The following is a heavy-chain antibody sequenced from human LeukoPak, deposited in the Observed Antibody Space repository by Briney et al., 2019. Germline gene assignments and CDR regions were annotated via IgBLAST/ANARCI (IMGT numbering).Heavy chain of an antibody. CDR3: ARGVGATTSFDY. J-gene: IGHJ4*02. Sequence: SQTLSLTCTVSGGSISSGSYYWSWIRQPAGKGLEWIGRIYTSGSTNYNPSLKSRVTISVDTSKNQFSLKLSSVTAADTAVYYCARGVGATTSFDYWGQGTLVTVSS. V-gene: IGHV4-61*02. D-gene: IGHD1-26*01. CDR2: IYTSGST. CDR1: GGSISSGSYY.